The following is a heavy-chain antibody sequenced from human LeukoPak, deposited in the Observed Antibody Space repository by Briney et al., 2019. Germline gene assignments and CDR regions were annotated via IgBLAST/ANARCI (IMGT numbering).Heavy chain of an antibody. J-gene: IGHJ4*02. V-gene: IGHV4-59*02. Sequence: SETLSITCSVSSASVTTYYWTWIRQPPGKGLESIAYIDYTGDTNYNPSLKSRVAISIDTSKSQISLNLTSVTAADTGVYYCARVRGASYIDSWGQGIQVIVSS. D-gene: IGHD1-26*01. CDR3: ARVRGASYIDS. CDR1: SASVTTYY. CDR2: IDYTGDT.